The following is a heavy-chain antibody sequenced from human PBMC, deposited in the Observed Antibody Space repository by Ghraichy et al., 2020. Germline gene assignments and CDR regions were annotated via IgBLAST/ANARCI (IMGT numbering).Heavy chain of an antibody. CDR2: IPGRVGTT. CDR3: VQRRAGDSGRYYPAVY. V-gene: IGHV3-23*01. Sequence: GGSLRLSCAASGFTFSDFVMSWVRQAPGKGLEWVSTIPGRVGTTLYADSVKGRFTISRENSKNTLYLQMNGLRADDTALYYFVQRRAGDSGRYYPAVYWGQGTLVTISS. D-gene: IGHD3-22*01. CDR1: GFTFSDFV. J-gene: IGHJ4*02.